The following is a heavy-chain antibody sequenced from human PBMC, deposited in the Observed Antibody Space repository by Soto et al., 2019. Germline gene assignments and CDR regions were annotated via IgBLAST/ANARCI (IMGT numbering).Heavy chain of an antibody. CDR3: ARDPVAGTWFDY. D-gene: IGHD6-19*01. CDR1: GYTFTRYG. CDR2: INVYNGNT. V-gene: IGHV1-18*01. J-gene: IGHJ4*02. Sequence: QVQLVQSGAEVKKPGASVKVSCKASGYTFTRYGISWVRQAPGQGLEWMGWINVYNGNTNYAQKLQGRVTMTTDTTTSTAYMELRSLRSEDTAVFYCARDPVAGTWFDYWGQGTRVTVSS.